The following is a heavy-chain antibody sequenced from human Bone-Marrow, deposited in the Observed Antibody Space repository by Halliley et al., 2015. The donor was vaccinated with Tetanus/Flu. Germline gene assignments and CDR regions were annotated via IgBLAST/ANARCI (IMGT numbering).Heavy chain of an antibody. V-gene: IGHV3-23*01. Sequence: SLRLSCAASGFTFSKYAMGWVRQAPGKGLEWVSTVSESGDSTSYADSLKGRFIVSRDESKNTLYLQMNSLRAEDTAVYYCARDSFEYCSGGSCYGPGYWGQGTLVTVSS. CDR3: ARDSFEYCSGGSCYGPGY. CDR1: GFTFSKYA. D-gene: IGHD2-15*01. CDR2: VSESGDST. J-gene: IGHJ4*02.